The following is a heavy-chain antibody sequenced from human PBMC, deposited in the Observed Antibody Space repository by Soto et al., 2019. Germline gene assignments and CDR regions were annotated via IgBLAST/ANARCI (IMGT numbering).Heavy chain of an antibody. CDR3: ARDGRSPYSSAWYYFDY. Sequence: ASVKVSCKASGYTFTSYYMHWVRQAPGQGLEWMGIINPSGGSTSYAQKFQGRVTMTRDTSTSTVYMELSSLRSEDTAVYYCARDGRSPYSSAWYYFDYWGQGTLVTVYS. J-gene: IGHJ4*02. CDR2: INPSGGST. D-gene: IGHD6-19*01. CDR1: GYTFTSYY. V-gene: IGHV1-46*01.